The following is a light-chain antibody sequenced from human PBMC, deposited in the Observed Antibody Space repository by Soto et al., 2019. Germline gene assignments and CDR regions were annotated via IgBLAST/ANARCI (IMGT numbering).Light chain of an antibody. J-gene: IGKJ4*01. CDR1: QSVSSSY. Sequence: EIVLTQSPGTLSLSPGERATLSCRASQSVSSSYLAWYQQKPGQAPRLLIYGASSRATGIPDRFSGSGSGTAVTLTISRLEPEDFAVYYCQQYGSSPLTFGGGNKVEIK. CDR3: QQYGSSPLT. V-gene: IGKV3-20*01. CDR2: GAS.